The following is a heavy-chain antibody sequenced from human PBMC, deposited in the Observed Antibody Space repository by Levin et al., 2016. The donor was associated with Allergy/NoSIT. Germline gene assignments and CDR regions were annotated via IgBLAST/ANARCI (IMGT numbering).Heavy chain of an antibody. D-gene: IGHD2-21*02. V-gene: IGHV1-18*01. CDR1: GYSFTNYG. CDR3: ARIGLEAGDWHIYYYYGMDV. CDR2: ISAYNDNT. Sequence: ASVKVSCKASGYSFTNYGISWVRQAPGQGLEWMGWISAYNDNTYYAQNLQGRVTMTTDTSTTTAYMELRSLRSDDTAVYYCARIGLEAGDWHIYYYYGMDVWGQGTTVTVSS. J-gene: IGHJ6*02.